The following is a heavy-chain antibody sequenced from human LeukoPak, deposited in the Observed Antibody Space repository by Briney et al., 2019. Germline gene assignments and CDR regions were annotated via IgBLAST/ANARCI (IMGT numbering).Heavy chain of an antibody. CDR2: ISYSGTT. Sequence: SETLSLTCTVSGDFINTYYWSWIRQPPGKGLEWIGYISYSGTTNYNPSLKSRVTISLDTSKNQLSLKLSSVTAADTAVYYCASEPGYCSGGSCYGGWFDPWAQGTLVTVSS. D-gene: IGHD2-15*01. CDR3: ASEPGYCSGGSCYGGWFDP. V-gene: IGHV4-59*08. J-gene: IGHJ5*02. CDR1: GDFINTYY.